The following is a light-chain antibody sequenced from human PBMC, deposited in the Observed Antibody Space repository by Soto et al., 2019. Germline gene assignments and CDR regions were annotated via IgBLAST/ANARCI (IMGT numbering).Light chain of an antibody. J-gene: IGKJ5*01. CDR3: QQYDNLSIT. CDR1: QDISNY. CDR2: DAS. Sequence: DIQMTQSPSSLSASVGDRVTITCQASQDISNYLNWYQQKPGKAPKLLIYDASNLETGVPSRFSGRGSGTDFTFTISSLHPEDIATYYCQQYDNLSITFGQGTRLEIK. V-gene: IGKV1-33*01.